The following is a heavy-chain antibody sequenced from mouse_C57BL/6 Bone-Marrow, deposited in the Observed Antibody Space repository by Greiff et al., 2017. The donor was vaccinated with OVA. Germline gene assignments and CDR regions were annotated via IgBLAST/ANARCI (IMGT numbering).Heavy chain of an antibody. D-gene: IGHD2-1*01. J-gene: IGHJ2*01. CDR3: ARHYGNPYYFDY. CDR1: GYSITSGYY. CDR2: ISYDGSN. V-gene: IGHV3-6*01. Sequence: ESGPGLVKPSQSLSLTCSVTGYSITSGYYWNWIRQFPGNKLEWMGYISYDGSNNYNPSLKKRISITRDTSKNQFFLKLNSVTTEDTATYYCARHYGNPYYFDYWGQGTTLTVSS.